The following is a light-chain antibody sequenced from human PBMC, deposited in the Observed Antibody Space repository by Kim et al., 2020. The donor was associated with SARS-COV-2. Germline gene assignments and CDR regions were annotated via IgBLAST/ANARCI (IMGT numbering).Light chain of an antibody. CDR1: KLGDKY. V-gene: IGLV3-1*01. J-gene: IGLJ2*01. CDR2: QDT. Sequence: VSPGQTASITSSGDKLGDKYACWYQQRAGQSPVLVIYQDTKRPSGIPERFSGSNSGNTATLTISGTQTMDEADYYCQAWDRSTAVFGGGTQLTVL. CDR3: QAWDRSTAV.